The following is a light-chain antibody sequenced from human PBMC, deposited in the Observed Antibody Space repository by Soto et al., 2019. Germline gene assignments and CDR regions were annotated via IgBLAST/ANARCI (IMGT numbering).Light chain of an antibody. Sequence: VLTQSPRTLSLSPGESATLSCSASQSLTNSFIAWYQQRPGQAPRLLIYDTSSRASGIPDRFSGSGSGTDFTLTISRLETEDFAVFYCQQYGTSEIIFGQGTRLEIK. J-gene: IGKJ5*01. CDR1: QSLTNSF. CDR3: QQYGTSEII. V-gene: IGKV3-20*01. CDR2: DTS.